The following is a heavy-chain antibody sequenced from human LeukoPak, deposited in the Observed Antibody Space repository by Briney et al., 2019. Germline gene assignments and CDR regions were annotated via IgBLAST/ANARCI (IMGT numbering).Heavy chain of an antibody. CDR3: AGDRGSYFVPDAFDI. V-gene: IGHV3-7*01. CDR2: IKQDGSEK. J-gene: IGHJ3*02. CDR1: GFTFSSYW. Sequence: GGSLRLSCAASGFTFSSYWMSWVRQAPGKGLEWVANIKQDGSEKYYVDSVRGRFTISRDNAKNSLYLQMNSLRAEDTAVYYCAGDRGSYFVPDAFDIWGQGTMVTVSS. D-gene: IGHD1-26*01.